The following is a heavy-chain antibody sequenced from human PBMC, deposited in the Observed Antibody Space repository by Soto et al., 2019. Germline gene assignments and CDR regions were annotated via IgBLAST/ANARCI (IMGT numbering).Heavy chain of an antibody. CDR2: IIPFSGTV. Sequence: QVQLVQSGAEVKKPGSSVKVSCKASGGSFMSQAISWVRQAPGQGPEWVGGIIPFSGTVTYTQGVQGRLTLTADEPTKTACKELSSMRSEDRAVYYCARGSYDSYAGFFVMDVWGQGTTGTVS. V-gene: IGHV1-69*01. D-gene: IGHD3-10*01. CDR1: GGSFMSQA. J-gene: IGHJ6*02. CDR3: ARGSYDSYAGFFVMDV.